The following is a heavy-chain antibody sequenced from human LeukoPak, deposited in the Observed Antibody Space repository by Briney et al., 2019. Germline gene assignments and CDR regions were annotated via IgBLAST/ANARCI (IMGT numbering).Heavy chain of an antibody. CDR2: ISGSGDST. Sequence: GGSLRLSCAASGFTFSSYGMSWVRQAPGKGLEWASAISGSGDSTYYADSVKGRFTISRDNSKNTLYLQMNSLRAEDTAVYYCAKGMRGEKGRNNYYGSGSYGVLDYWGQGTLVTVSS. D-gene: IGHD3-10*01. J-gene: IGHJ4*02. CDR3: AKGMRGEKGRNNYYGSGSYGVLDY. CDR1: GFTFSSYG. V-gene: IGHV3-23*01.